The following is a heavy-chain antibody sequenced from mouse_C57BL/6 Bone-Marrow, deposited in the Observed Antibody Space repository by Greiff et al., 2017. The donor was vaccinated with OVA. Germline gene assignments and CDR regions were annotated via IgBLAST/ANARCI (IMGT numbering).Heavy chain of an antibody. Sequence: QVHVKQPGAELVKPGASVKLSCKASGYTFTSYWMHWVKQRPGQGLEWIGMIHPNSGSTNYNEKFKSKATLTVDKSSSTAYMQLSSLTSEDSAVYYCARPLYGSSRDYFDYWGQDTTLTVSS. CDR3: ARPLYGSSRDYFDY. D-gene: IGHD1-1*01. V-gene: IGHV1-64*01. CDR1: GYTFTSYW. J-gene: IGHJ2*01. CDR2: IHPNSGST.